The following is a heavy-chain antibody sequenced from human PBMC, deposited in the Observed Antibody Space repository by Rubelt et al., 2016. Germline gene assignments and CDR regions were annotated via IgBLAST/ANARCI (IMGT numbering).Heavy chain of an antibody. J-gene: IGHJ6*03. CDR3: AKVVVPTRGPMDV. D-gene: IGHD2-2*01. Sequence: SSYGMSGVRQAPGEGPEWVSSISGGAHASYYGESVKGRFTISRDNSKNMLFLQMNSLRAEDTAVYYCAKVVVPTRGPMDVWGKGTTVTVSS. CDR1: SSYG. V-gene: IGHV3-23*01. CDR2: ISGGAHAS.